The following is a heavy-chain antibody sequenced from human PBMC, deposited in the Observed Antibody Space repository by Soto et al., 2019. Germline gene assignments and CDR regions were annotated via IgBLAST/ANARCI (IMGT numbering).Heavy chain of an antibody. CDR3: ARSIVVVTALDY. Sequence: GASVKVSCKASGYTFTGYYMHWVRQAPGQGLEWMGWINPNNGDTNYPQKFQGWVTMTRDTSMSTAYMELSSLRSEDTAVYYCARSIVVVTALDYWGQGTLVTVSS. D-gene: IGHD2-21*02. CDR1: GYTFTGYY. J-gene: IGHJ4*02. CDR2: INPNNGDT. V-gene: IGHV1-2*04.